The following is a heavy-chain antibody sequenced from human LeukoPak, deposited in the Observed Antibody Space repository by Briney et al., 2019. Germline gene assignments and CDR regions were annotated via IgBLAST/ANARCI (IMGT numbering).Heavy chain of an antibody. CDR1: GFTFSSHA. Sequence: PGGSLRLSCAASGFTFSSHAMSWVRQAPGKGLEWIGEINHSGSTNYNPSLKSRVTISVDTSKNQFSLKLSSVTAADTAVYYCARGRITMVRGVIIGYFDYWGQGTLVTVSS. J-gene: IGHJ4*02. V-gene: IGHV4-34*01. D-gene: IGHD3-10*01. CDR2: INHSGST. CDR3: ARGRITMVRGVIIGYFDY.